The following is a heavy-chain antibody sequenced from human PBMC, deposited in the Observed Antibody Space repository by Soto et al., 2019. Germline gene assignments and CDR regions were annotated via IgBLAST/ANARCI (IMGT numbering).Heavy chain of an antibody. J-gene: IGHJ4*02. CDR2: IVPIYRTA. CDR1: GGTFSSYR. CDR3: VRDSGAKLSSS. D-gene: IGHD6-13*01. Sequence: GASVKVSGKASGGTFSSYRFNWVRQARGQGLEWLGGIVPIYRTADYAQKFQGRVTITADESTRTVYMELSSLKSQDTALYYCVRDSGAKLSSSWGQGTLVTVSS. V-gene: IGHV1-69*13.